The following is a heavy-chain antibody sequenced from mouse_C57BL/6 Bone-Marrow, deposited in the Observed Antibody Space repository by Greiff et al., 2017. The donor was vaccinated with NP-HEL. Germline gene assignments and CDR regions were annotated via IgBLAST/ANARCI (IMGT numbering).Heavy chain of an antibody. Sequence: EVQLQQSGPELVKPGASVKISCKASGYTFTDYYMNWVKQSHGKSLEWIGDINPNNGGTSYNQKFKGKATLTVDKSSSTAYMELRSLTSEDSAVYYCATYYDYALHYFDYWGQGTTLTVSS. J-gene: IGHJ2*01. CDR1: GYTFTDYY. CDR3: ATYYDYALHYFDY. D-gene: IGHD2-4*01. V-gene: IGHV1-26*01. CDR2: INPNNGGT.